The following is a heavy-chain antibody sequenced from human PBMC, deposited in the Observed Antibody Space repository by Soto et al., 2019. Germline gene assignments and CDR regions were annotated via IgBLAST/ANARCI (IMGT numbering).Heavy chain of an antibody. CDR3: ARGWVGTGSHYFRF. J-gene: IGHJ4*02. D-gene: IGHD3-9*01. Sequence: SETLSLTCAVYGESFNGYYWSWIRQPPGKGLEWIGEINRSRSTNHNPSLKSRVTISVDTSKNQFSLKLNSVTAADTAVYYCARGWVGTGSHYFRFWGQGTLVTVS. V-gene: IGHV4-34*01. CDR2: INRSRST. CDR1: GESFNGYY.